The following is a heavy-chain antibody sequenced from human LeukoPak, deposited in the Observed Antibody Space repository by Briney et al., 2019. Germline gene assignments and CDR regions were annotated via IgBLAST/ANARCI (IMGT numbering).Heavy chain of an antibody. D-gene: IGHD3-3*01. Sequence: SVKVSCKASGGTFSSYAISWVRQAPGQGLEWMGGIIPIFGTANYAQKFQGRVTITADKSTSTAYMELSSLRAEDTAVYYCARDGIFWSGNIRQAFDIWGQGTTVTVSS. V-gene: IGHV1-69*06. CDR1: GGTFSSYA. CDR3: ARDGIFWSGNIRQAFDI. J-gene: IGHJ3*02. CDR2: IIPIFGTA.